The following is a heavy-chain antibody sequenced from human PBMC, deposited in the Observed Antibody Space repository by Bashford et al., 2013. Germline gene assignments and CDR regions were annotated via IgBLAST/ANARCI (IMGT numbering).Heavy chain of an antibody. J-gene: IGHJ6*02. CDR3: ARGRPDPNSRTRYYYGMDV. CDR2: INHSGST. V-gene: IGHV4-34*01. Sequence: SETLSLTCAVSGGSFSGYYWSWVRQPPGKGLEWTGEINHSGSTYYNPSLKSRVTISVDTSKNQFSLKLTSVTAADTAVYYCARGRPDPNSRTRYYYGMDVWGQGTTVTVSS. CDR1: GGSFSGYY. D-gene: IGHD3-3*01.